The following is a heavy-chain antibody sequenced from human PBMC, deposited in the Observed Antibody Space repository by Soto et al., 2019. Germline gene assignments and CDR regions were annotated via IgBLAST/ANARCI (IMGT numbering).Heavy chain of an antibody. CDR2: IYYSGST. J-gene: IGHJ4*02. Sequence: SENLSLTCTVSGGSISSYYWSWIRQPPGKGLEWIGYIYYSGSTNYNPSLKSRVTISVDTSKNQFSLKLSSVTAADTAVYYCARIHIITIFGVVADYLDYCGRGSLVIGSS. CDR3: ARIHIITIFGVVADYLDY. D-gene: IGHD3-3*01. CDR1: GGSISSYY. V-gene: IGHV4-59*01.